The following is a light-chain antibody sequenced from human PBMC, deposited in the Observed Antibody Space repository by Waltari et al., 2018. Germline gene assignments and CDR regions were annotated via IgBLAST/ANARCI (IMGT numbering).Light chain of an antibody. V-gene: IGKV3-20*01. CDR1: QSVSSSY. Sequence: EIALTQSPGTLSLSPGERATLSCRASQSVSSSYLAWYQQKPGQAPRVLIHGASNRATGIPDRFSGSGSGTDFTLTINRLEPEDFAVYYCQQYGSSPWTFGQGTKVEIK. J-gene: IGKJ1*01. CDR3: QQYGSSPWT. CDR2: GAS.